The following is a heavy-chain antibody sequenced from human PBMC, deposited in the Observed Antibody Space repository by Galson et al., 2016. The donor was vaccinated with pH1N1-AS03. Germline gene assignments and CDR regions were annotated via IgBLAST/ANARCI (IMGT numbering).Heavy chain of an antibody. Sequence: SLRLSCADSGFIFDDYAMHWVRQAPGKGLEWVSGISWNSGSTGYADSVKGRFTISRDNAKNSLYLQMNSLRVEDTALYYCVKEGGYRSSSVFEYWGQGTLVTVSS. CDR1: GFIFDDYA. D-gene: IGHD6-6*01. CDR3: VKEGGYRSSSVFEY. J-gene: IGHJ4*02. CDR2: ISWNSGST. V-gene: IGHV3-9*01.